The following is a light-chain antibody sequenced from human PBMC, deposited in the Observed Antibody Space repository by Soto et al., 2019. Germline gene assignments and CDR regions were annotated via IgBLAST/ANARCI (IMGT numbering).Light chain of an antibody. CDR3: QQYGSTPKT. V-gene: IGKV3-20*01. Sequence: EIVLTQSPGTLSLSPGERATLSCRASQSVSSTYLAWFQQKPGQAPRLLIYGASSRATDIPDRFSGSGSGTDFTLTISRLEPEDFAVYYCQQYGSTPKTFSQGTKVEIK. CDR2: GAS. CDR1: QSVSSTY. J-gene: IGKJ1*01.